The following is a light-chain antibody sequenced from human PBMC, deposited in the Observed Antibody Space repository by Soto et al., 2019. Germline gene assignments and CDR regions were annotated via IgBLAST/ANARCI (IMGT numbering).Light chain of an antibody. CDR3: QQYGSSGT. CDR2: GST. CDR1: QSVSNNY. J-gene: IGKJ1*01. Sequence: EIVLTQSPGTLSLSQGERSTLSSRATQSVSNNYLAWYQQKPGQAPRLVIYGSTNRATGIPDRFSGSGSGTDVTLTISRLEPEDFAVYYCQQYGSSGTFGQGTKVDIK. V-gene: IGKV3-20*01.